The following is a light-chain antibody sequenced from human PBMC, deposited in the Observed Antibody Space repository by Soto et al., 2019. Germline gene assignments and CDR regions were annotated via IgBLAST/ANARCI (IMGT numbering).Light chain of an antibody. CDR1: SGHSSYA. Sequence: QAVVTQSPSVSASLEASVKLTCTLSSGHSSYAIAWHQQQPEKGPRYLMKLNSDGSHSKGDGIPDRFSGSSSGAERYLTISSLQSEDEADYYCQTWGSGPVVFGGGTKLTVL. V-gene: IGLV4-69*01. J-gene: IGLJ2*01. CDR3: QTWGSGPVV. CDR2: LNSDGSH.